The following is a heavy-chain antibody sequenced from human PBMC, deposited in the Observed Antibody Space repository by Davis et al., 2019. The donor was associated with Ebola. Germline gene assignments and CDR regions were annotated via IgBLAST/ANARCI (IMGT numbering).Heavy chain of an antibody. CDR2: ISSSSSYI. CDR3: AREPGYSSGWYFDY. D-gene: IGHD6-19*01. V-gene: IGHV3-21*01. Sequence: GESLKISCAASGFIFSSYSMNWVREAPGKGLEWVSSISSSSSYIYYADSVKGRFTISRDNAKNSLYLQMNSLSAEDTAVYYCAREPGYSSGWYFDYWGQGTLVTVSS. CDR1: GFIFSSYS. J-gene: IGHJ4*02.